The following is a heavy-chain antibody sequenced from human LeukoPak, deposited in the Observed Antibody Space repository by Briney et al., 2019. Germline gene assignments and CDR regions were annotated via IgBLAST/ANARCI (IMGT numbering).Heavy chain of an antibody. CDR2: IYSGSGT. V-gene: IGHV3-53*01. CDR3: ARGYCVSGNC. D-gene: IGHD3-10*01. Sequence: PGGSLRLSCAASGFTVSSSYMTWVRQAPGKGLEFVSLIYSGSGTGYADSVKGRFTISRDNSKNTLYLQMNSLRADDTAVYYCARGYCVSGNCWGQGTLVTVSS. CDR1: GFTVSSSY. J-gene: IGHJ4*02.